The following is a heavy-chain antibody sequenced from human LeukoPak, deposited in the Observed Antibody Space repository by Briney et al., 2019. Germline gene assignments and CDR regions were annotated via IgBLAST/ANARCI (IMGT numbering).Heavy chain of an antibody. CDR3: ARGYCSGGSCYPGQFDY. Sequence: SETLSLTCTVSGGSISNYYWSWIRQPPGKGLEWIGYIYSSGSTNYNPSLKSRVTISVDTSKIQFSLKLSSVTAADTAVYYCARGYCSGGSCYPGQFDYWGQGTLVTVSS. D-gene: IGHD2-15*01. V-gene: IGHV4-59*01. CDR2: IYSSGST. J-gene: IGHJ4*02. CDR1: GGSISNYY.